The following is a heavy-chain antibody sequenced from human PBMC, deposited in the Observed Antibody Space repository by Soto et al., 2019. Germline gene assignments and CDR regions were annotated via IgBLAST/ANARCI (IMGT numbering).Heavy chain of an antibody. CDR3: ARPGTRRAFDI. D-gene: IGHD6-13*01. V-gene: IGHV4-59*08. CDR2: IYYTGTT. CDR1: GGSISSYY. J-gene: IGHJ3*02. Sequence: SETLSLTCSVSGGSISSYYWTWIRQPPGKGLEWIGYIYYTGTTNYNPSLKSRVTMSVDTSTNQFSLRLSSVTAADTAVYYCARPGTRRAFDIWGQGTMVTVSS.